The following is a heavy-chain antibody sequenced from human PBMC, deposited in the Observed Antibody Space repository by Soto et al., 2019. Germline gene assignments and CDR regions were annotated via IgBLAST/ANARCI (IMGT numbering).Heavy chain of an antibody. CDR3: ARVGYYDSSGYYYVPRY. V-gene: IGHV4-4*02. Sequence: SETLSLTCSVSGGSISSSNWWSWVRQPPGKGLEWIGEIYHSGSTNYNPSLKSRVTISVDKSKNQFSLKLSSVTAADTAVYYCARVGYYDSSGYYYVPRYWGQGTLVTVSS. D-gene: IGHD3-22*01. CDR1: GGSISSSNW. CDR2: IYHSGST. J-gene: IGHJ4*02.